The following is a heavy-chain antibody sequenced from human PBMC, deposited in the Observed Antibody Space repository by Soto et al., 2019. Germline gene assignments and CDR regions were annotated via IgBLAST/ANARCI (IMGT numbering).Heavy chain of an antibody. V-gene: IGHV4-38-2*02. J-gene: IGHJ6*02. CDR3: ARDHRKVRLHPSTYGMDV. D-gene: IGHD5-12*01. CDR1: GYSISSGYY. CDR2: IYHSGST. Sequence: PSETLSLTCAVSGYSISSGYYWGWIRQPPGKGLEWIGSIYHSGSTYYNPSLKSRVTISVDTSKNQFSLKLSSVTAADTAVYYCARDHRKVRLHPSTYGMDVWGRGTTVTVSS.